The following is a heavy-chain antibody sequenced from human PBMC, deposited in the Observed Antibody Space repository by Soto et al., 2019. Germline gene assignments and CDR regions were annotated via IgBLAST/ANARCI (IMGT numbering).Heavy chain of an antibody. J-gene: IGHJ4*02. CDR1: GGSISSSSYY. D-gene: IGHD3-10*01. CDR3: ARHSSWFGTY. V-gene: IGHV4-39*01. Sequence: TSETLFLTCTVSGGSISSSSYYWGWIRRPPGKGLEWIGSIYYSGSTYYNPSLKSRVTISVDTSKNQFSLKLSSETAADTAVYYCARHSSWFGTYWGQGTLVTVS. CDR2: IYYSGST.